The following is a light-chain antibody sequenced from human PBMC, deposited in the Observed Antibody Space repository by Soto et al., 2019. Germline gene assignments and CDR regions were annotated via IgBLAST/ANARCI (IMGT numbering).Light chain of an antibody. CDR2: GVS. V-gene: IGKV3-20*01. Sequence: EIVLTQSPGTLSLSPGERATLSCRASQSVRSSYLAWYQQKLGQAPRLLIYGVSNRATGIPDRFSGSGSGTDLTLTISRLESEDVAVYYCQQYGTSPRTFGQGTKVEIK. J-gene: IGKJ1*01. CDR1: QSVRSSY. CDR3: QQYGTSPRT.